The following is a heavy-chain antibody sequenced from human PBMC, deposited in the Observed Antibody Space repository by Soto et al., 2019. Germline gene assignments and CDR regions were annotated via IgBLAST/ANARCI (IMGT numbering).Heavy chain of an antibody. CDR1: EGTLVRYY. V-gene: IGHV4-59*08. Sequence: TVAEGTLVRYYWSWIMQKPGKGLEWIGYIYYSGSTNYNPSLKSRVTISVDTSKNQFSLKLSSVTAADTAVYYCARHTDILTGDSHFDYWGQGALVTVSS. CDR3: ARHTDILTGDSHFDY. CDR2: IYYSGST. J-gene: IGHJ4*02. D-gene: IGHD3-9*01.